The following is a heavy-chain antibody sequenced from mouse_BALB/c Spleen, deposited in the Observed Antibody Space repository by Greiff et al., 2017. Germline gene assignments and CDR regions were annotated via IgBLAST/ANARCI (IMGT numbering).Heavy chain of an antibody. J-gene: IGHJ2*01. CDR1: GFTFSSFG. Sequence: DVMLVESGGGLVQPGGSRKLSCAASGFTFSSFGMHWVRQAPEKGLEWVAYISSGSSTIYYADTVKGRFTISRDNPKNTLFLQMTSLRSEDTAMYYCARSYGNYVYYFDYWGQGTTLTVSS. CDR2: ISSGSSTI. D-gene: IGHD2-1*01. V-gene: IGHV5-17*02. CDR3: ARSYGNYVYYFDY.